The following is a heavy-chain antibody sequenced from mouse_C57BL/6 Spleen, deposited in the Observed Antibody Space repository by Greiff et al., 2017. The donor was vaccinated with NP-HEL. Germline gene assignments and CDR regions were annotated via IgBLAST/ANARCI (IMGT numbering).Heavy chain of an antibody. D-gene: IGHD3-2*02. CDR2: IHPNSGST. CDR3: ARGSSGYYAMDY. Sequence: QVHVKQSGAELVKPGASVKLSCKASGYTFTSYWMHWVKQRPGQGLEWIGMIHPNSGSTNYNEKFKSKATLTVDKSSSTAYMQLSSLTSEDSAVYYCARGSSGYYAMDYWGQGTSVTVSS. CDR1: GYTFTSYW. V-gene: IGHV1-64*01. J-gene: IGHJ4*01.